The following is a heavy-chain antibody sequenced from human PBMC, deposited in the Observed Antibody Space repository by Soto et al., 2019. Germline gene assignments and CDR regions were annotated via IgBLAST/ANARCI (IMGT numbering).Heavy chain of an antibody. J-gene: IGHJ4*02. CDR3: ARVYDSSGYYWCPDY. CDR1: GFTFSSYG. Sequence: GGSLRLSCAASGFTFSSYGMHWFRQAPGKGLEWVAVIWYDGSNKYYADSVKGRFTISRDNSKNTLYLQMNSLRAEDTAVYYCARVYDSSGYYWCPDYWGQGTLVTVSS. V-gene: IGHV3-33*01. CDR2: IWYDGSNK. D-gene: IGHD3-22*01.